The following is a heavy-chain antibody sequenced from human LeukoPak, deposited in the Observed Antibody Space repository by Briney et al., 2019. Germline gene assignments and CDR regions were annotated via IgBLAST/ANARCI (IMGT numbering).Heavy chain of an antibody. Sequence: SVKVSCKASGGTFSSYAISWVRQAPGQGLEWMGRIIPIFGTANYAQKFQGRVTITTDESMSTAYMELSSLRSEDTAVYYCARDYYDSSGYYAFDIWGQGTMVTVSS. CDR3: ARDYYDSSGYYAFDI. J-gene: IGHJ3*02. CDR1: GGTFSSYA. CDR2: IIPIFGTA. D-gene: IGHD3-22*01. V-gene: IGHV1-69*05.